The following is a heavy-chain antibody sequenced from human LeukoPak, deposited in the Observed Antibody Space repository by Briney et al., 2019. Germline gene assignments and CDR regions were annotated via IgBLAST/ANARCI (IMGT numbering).Heavy chain of an antibody. Sequence: GGSLRLSCAASGFTFYDYAMHWVRQAPGKGLEWVSGISWNSGSIGYADSVKGRFTISRDNAKNSLYLQMNSLRAEDTAVYYCAKGSHKLGYCSGGSCYWVDYWGQGTLVTVSS. CDR1: GFTFYDYA. CDR2: ISWNSGSI. V-gene: IGHV3-9*01. J-gene: IGHJ4*02. CDR3: AKGSHKLGYCSGGSCYWVDY. D-gene: IGHD2-15*01.